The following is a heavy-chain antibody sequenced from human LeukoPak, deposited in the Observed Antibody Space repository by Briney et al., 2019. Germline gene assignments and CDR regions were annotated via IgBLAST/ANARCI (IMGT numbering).Heavy chain of an antibody. CDR2: IIPIFGTA. J-gene: IGHJ6*03. D-gene: IGHD1-26*01. CDR3: ARGKVGATEYYYYYYMDV. Sequence: VASVKVSCKASGGTFSSYAISWVRQAPGQGLEWMGGIIPIFGTANYAQKFQGRVTITADESTSTAYMELSSLRSEDTAVYYCARGKVGATEYYYYYYMDVWGKGTTVTVSS. V-gene: IGHV1-69*13. CDR1: GGTFSSYA.